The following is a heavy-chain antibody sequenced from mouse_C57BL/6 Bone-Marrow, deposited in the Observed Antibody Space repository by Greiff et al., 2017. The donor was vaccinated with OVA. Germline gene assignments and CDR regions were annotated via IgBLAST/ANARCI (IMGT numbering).Heavy chain of an antibody. CDR1: GFNIKDDY. J-gene: IGHJ2*01. Sequence: EVKLVESGAALVRPGASVKLSCTASGFNIKDDYMHWVKQRPEQGLEWIGWIDPENGDTESASKFQGKATITADTSSNTAYLQLSSLTSEDTAVYYCTSYGNFDYWGQGTTLTVSS. CDR2: IDPENGDT. CDR3: TSYGNFDY. D-gene: IGHD2-1*01. V-gene: IGHV14-4*01.